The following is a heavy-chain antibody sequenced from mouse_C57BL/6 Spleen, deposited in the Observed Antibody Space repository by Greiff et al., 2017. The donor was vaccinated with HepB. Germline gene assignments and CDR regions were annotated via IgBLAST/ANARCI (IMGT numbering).Heavy chain of an antibody. D-gene: IGHD1-1*01. CDR2: IYPSDSET. V-gene: IGHV1-61*01. CDR3: AGWTTVVGGYFDY. CDR1: GYTFTSYW. J-gene: IGHJ2*01. Sequence: VQLQQPGAELVRPGSSVKLSCKASGYTFTSYWMDWVKQRPGQGLEWIGNIYPSDSETHYNQKFKDKATLTVDKSSSTAYMQLSSLTSEDSAVYSCAGWTTVVGGYFDYWGQGTTLTVSS.